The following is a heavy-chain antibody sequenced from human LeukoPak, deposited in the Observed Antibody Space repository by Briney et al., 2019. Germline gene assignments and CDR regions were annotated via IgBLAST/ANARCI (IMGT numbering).Heavy chain of an antibody. CDR1: GFTISNYY. Sequence: PGGTLRLSCAASGFTISNYYMSWVRQAPGPGLEWVSYISSSCSTIYYEDSVKGRFTISRDNAKNSLYLQMNSLRAEDTAVYYCARDQGHSGGRRGSLDYWGQGTLVTVSS. D-gene: IGHD4-23*01. CDR2: ISSSCSTI. CDR3: ARDQGHSGGRRGSLDY. V-gene: IGHV3-11*01. J-gene: IGHJ4*02.